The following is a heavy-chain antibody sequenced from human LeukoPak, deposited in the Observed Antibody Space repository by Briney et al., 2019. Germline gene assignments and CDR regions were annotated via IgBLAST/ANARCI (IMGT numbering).Heavy chain of an antibody. Sequence: GGSLRLSCATSGFTFTNHAMHWVRQAPGKGLEWVAAISYDGSFRVYADSVKGRFTISRDNSKNTIYLQMDSLRAEDTAIYYCARDYWWNYDYWGQGTLVTVSS. CDR3: ARDYWWNYDY. V-gene: IGHV3-30*04. D-gene: IGHD1-7*01. CDR2: ISYDGSFR. CDR1: GFTFTNHA. J-gene: IGHJ4*02.